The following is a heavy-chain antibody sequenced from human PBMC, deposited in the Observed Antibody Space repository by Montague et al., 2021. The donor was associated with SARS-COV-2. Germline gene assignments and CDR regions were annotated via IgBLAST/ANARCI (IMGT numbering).Heavy chain of an antibody. CDR1: GGSIRSGSYN. V-gene: IGHV4-61*02. CDR3: ARSGEGGTSWPFDY. D-gene: IGHD6-13*01. Sequence: TLSLTCTVSGGSIRSGSYNWSWIRQPAGKGLEWIGRIYTRGGTYYNPSLKSRVTISIDTSKNQLSLKLSSVAAADAAMYYCARSGEGGTSWPFDYWGQGTLVTVSS. CDR2: IYTRGGT. J-gene: IGHJ4*02.